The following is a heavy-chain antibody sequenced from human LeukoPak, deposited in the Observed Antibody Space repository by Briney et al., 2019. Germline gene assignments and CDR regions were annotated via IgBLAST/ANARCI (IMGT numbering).Heavy chain of an antibody. Sequence: GGSLRLSCAASGFTFSSYWMSWVRQAPGKGLEWVSSITSGSSYIYYADSVKGRFTISRDNAKNSLYLQMNSPRAEDTAVYYCARDPYSGSYGNYYYYFMDVWGKGTTVTISS. CDR1: GFTFSSYW. D-gene: IGHD1-26*01. J-gene: IGHJ6*03. CDR3: ARDPYSGSYGNYYYYFMDV. V-gene: IGHV3-21*01. CDR2: ITSGSSYI.